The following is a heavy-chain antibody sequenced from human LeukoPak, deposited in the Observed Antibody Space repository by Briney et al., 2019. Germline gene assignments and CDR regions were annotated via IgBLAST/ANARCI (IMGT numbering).Heavy chain of an antibody. CDR3: ASGGYSYGFDY. Sequence: PSQTLSLTCAVSGGSISSGGYSWSWIRQPPGKGLEWIGYIYHNGNTYYSPSLKSRVTISVDRSKNQLSLKLSSVTAADTAMYYCASGGYSYGFDYWGQGALVTVSS. V-gene: IGHV4-30-2*01. CDR1: GGSISSGGYS. D-gene: IGHD5-18*01. J-gene: IGHJ4*02. CDR2: IYHNGNT.